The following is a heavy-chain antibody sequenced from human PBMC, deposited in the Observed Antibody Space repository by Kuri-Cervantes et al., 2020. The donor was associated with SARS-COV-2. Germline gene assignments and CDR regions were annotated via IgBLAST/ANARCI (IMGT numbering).Heavy chain of an antibody. Sequence: GESLKISCAASGITFSDYYMSWIRQAPGKGLEWVSYISSSGSTIYYADSVKGRFTISRDNAKNSLYLQMNSLRAEDTAVYYCAKDGQIMATISARSAFDYWGQGTLVTVSS. V-gene: IGHV3-11*04. D-gene: IGHD5-12*01. CDR1: GITFSDYY. J-gene: IGHJ4*02. CDR2: ISSSGSTI. CDR3: AKDGQIMATISARSAFDY.